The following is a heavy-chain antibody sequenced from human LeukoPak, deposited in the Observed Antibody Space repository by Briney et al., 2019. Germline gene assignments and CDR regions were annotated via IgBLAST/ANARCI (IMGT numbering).Heavy chain of an antibody. CDR3: ARGAVAVTYSGTYWPYYFDY. V-gene: IGHV5-51*01. CDR1: GYSFTSYW. D-gene: IGHD1-26*01. J-gene: IGHJ4*02. CDR2: ISPGDSDT. Sequence: GESLKISCKGSGYSFTSYWIGWVRQMPGKGLEWMGIISPGDSDTRYSPSFQGQVTISADRSISTAYLQWRSLKASDTAMYYCARGAVAVTYSGTYWPYYFDYWGQGTLVTVSS.